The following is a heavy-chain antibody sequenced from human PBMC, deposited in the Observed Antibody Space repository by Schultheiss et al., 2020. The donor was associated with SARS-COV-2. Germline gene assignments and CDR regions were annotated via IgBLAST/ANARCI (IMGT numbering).Heavy chain of an antibody. Sequence: SQTLSLTCTVSGGSISSGDYYWTWIRQHPGKTLEWIGSIYHSGSTYYNPSLKSRLTISVDTSKNQFSLKLSSVNAADTAVYYCARADSSGYPDYWGQGTMVTVSS. CDR2: IYHSGST. V-gene: IGHV4-31*03. D-gene: IGHD3-22*01. CDR3: ARADSSGYPDY. CDR1: GGSISSGDYY. J-gene: IGHJ4*02.